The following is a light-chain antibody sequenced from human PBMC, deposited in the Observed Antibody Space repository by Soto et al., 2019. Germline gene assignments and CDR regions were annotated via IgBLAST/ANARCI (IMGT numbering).Light chain of an antibody. CDR1: QVITND. V-gene: IGKV1-17*01. CDR3: LQHNTYPWA. J-gene: IGKJ1*01. CDR2: AAS. Sequence: DIQMTQSPSSLSASIGDRVTITCRSSQVITNDLGWYQQKPGKAPKRLIYAASTLQSGVPSRFSGSGSGTEFTLTISSLQPEDFATYYCLQHNTYPWAFGQGTKGEIK.